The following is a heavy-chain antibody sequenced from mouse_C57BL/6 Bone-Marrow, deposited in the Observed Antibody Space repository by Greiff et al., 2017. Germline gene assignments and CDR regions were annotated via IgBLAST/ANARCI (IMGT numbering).Heavy chain of an antibody. CDR1: GFSLTRYG. Sequence: QVQLQQSGPGLVQPSQSLSITCTVSGFSLTRYGVHWVRQSPGKGLEWLGVIWRGGSTDYNAAFMSRLSITKDNSKSQVFFKMNSLQADDTAIYYCAKASNYAGASMDYWGQGTSVTVSS. CDR3: AKASNYAGASMDY. J-gene: IGHJ4*01. V-gene: IGHV2-5*01. D-gene: IGHD2-5*01. CDR2: IWRGGST.